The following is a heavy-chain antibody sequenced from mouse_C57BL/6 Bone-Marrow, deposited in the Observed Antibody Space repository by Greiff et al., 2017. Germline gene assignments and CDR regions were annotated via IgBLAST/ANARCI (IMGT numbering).Heavy chain of an antibody. CDR2: IDPSDSYT. V-gene: IGHV1-59*01. CDR1: GYTFTSYW. CDR3: ARAYYSNPKAY. D-gene: IGHD2-5*01. Sequence: VQLQQPGAELVRPGTSVKLSCKASGYTFTSYWMHWVKQRPGQGLEWIGVIDPSDSYTNYNQKFKGKATLTVDTSSSTAYMQLSSLTSEDSAVYYCARAYYSNPKAYWGQGTLVTVSA. J-gene: IGHJ3*01.